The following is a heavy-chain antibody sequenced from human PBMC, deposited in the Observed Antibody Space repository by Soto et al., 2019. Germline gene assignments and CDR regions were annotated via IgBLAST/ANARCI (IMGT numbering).Heavy chain of an antibody. CDR1: GYTFTGYY. J-gene: IGHJ5*02. CDR3: ARGFDSGSSGFWWFDP. Sequence: QVQLVQSGAEVKKPGASVKVSCKASGYTFTGYYMHWVRQAPGQGLEWMGWINPNSGGTNYAQKFQGWVTMTRDTSISTAYMELSRLRSDDTAVYYCARGFDSGSSGFWWFDPWGQGTLVTVSS. CDR2: INPNSGGT. D-gene: IGHD1-26*01. V-gene: IGHV1-2*04.